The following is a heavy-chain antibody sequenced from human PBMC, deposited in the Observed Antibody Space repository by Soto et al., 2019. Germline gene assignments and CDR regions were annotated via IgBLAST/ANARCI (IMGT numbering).Heavy chain of an antibody. CDR2: IYYSGST. D-gene: IGHD3-22*01. Sequence: SETLSLTCTVSGGSISSGDYYWSWIRQPPGEGLEWIGYIYYSGSTYYNPSLKSRVTISVDTSKNRFSLKLSSVTAADTAVYYCARVRVDYYDSSGYYLFDYWGQGTLVTVSS. J-gene: IGHJ4*02. CDR3: ARVRVDYYDSSGYYLFDY. CDR1: GGSISSGDYY. V-gene: IGHV4-30-4*01.